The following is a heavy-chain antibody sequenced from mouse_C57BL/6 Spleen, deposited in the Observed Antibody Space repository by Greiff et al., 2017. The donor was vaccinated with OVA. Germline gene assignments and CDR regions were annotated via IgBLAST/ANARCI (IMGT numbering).Heavy chain of an antibody. D-gene: IGHD1-1*01. Sequence: EVKVVESGGGLVKPGGSLKLSCAASGFTFSSYAMSWVRQTPEKRLEWVATISDGGSYTYYPDNVKGRFTISRDNAKNNLYLQMSHLKSEDTAMYYCARERTTVVAESYYFDYWGQGTTLTVSS. CDR1: GFTFSSYA. J-gene: IGHJ2*01. V-gene: IGHV5-4*01. CDR2: ISDGGSYT. CDR3: ARERTTVVAESYYFDY.